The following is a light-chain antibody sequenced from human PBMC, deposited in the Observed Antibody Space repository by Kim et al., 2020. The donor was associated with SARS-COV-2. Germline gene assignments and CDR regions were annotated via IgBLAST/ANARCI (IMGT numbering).Light chain of an antibody. CDR3: QQFDSYPT. CDR1: QGISSA. Sequence: AIPLTQFPSSLSASVGDRVTITCRASQGISSAFAWYQQKPGIAPKLLIYDASSLDSGVPSRFSGSGSGTVFTLTISSLQPEDFATYYCQQFDSYPTFGGGTKVDIK. J-gene: IGKJ4*01. V-gene: IGKV1-13*02. CDR2: DAS.